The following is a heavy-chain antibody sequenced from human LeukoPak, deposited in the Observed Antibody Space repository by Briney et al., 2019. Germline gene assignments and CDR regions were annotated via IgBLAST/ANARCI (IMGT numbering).Heavy chain of an antibody. Sequence: GGSLRLSCAASGFTFSSYAMSWVRQAPGKGLEWVSAISGSGGSTYYADSVKGRFTISRDNSKNTLFLQMTSLRAEDTAVYYCARARVRDAYNDAFDIWGQGTMVTVSS. J-gene: IGHJ3*02. V-gene: IGHV3-23*01. CDR3: ARARVRDAYNDAFDI. CDR1: GFTFSSYA. D-gene: IGHD5-24*01. CDR2: ISGSGGST.